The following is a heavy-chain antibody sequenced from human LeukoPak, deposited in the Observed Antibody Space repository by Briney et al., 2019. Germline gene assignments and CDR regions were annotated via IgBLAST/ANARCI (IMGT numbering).Heavy chain of an antibody. CDR3: AREGSYYYDSSGYYSDY. V-gene: IGHV4-34*01. CDR1: GGSFSGYY. Sequence: SETLSLTCAVYGGSFSGYYWSWIRQPPGKGLEWIGSIYYSGSTYYNPSLKSRVTISVDTSKNQFSLKLSSVTAADTAVYYCAREGSYYYDSSGYYSDYWGQGTLVTVSS. J-gene: IGHJ4*02. D-gene: IGHD3-22*01. CDR2: IYYSGST.